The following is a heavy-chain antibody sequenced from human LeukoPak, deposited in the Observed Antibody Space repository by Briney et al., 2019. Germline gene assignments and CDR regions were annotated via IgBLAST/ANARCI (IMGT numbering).Heavy chain of an antibody. D-gene: IGHD6-19*01. CDR2: ISGSGGSI. Sequence: GGSLRLSCAASGFTFSSYAMSWVRQAPGKGLEWVSAISGSGGSIYYADSVKGRFTISRDNSKNTLYLQMNSLRAEDTAVYYCAKDGGSGWYYFDYWGQGTLVTASS. CDR1: GFTFSSYA. J-gene: IGHJ4*02. V-gene: IGHV3-23*01. CDR3: AKDGGSGWYYFDY.